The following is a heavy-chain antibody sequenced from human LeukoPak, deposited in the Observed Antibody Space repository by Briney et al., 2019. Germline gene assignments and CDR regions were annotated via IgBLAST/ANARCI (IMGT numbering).Heavy chain of an antibody. D-gene: IGHD3-10*01. V-gene: IGHV3-23*01. CDR3: AKEVVRGVILGWFDP. Sequence: GGSLRLSCAASGFTFSSYAMSWVRQAPGKGLEWVSAISGSGGSTYYADSVKGRFTISRDNSKNTLYLQLNSLRAEDTAVYYCAKEVVRGVILGWFDPWGQGTLVTVSS. CDR1: GFTFSSYA. J-gene: IGHJ5*02. CDR2: ISGSGGST.